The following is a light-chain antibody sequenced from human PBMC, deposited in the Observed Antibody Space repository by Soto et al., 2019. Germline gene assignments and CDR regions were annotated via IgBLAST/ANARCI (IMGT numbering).Light chain of an antibody. CDR3: QSSGSGNHRV. Sequence: NFMLTQPHSVSESPGKTVTISCTRSSGRIANNYVQWYQQRPGSAPTTVIYEDNQRPSGVPDRFSGSIDNSSNSASLTISGVKTEDEADYSCQSSGSGNHRVCGGGTKLTVL. CDR2: EDN. V-gene: IGLV6-57*04. CDR1: SGRIANNY. J-gene: IGLJ3*02.